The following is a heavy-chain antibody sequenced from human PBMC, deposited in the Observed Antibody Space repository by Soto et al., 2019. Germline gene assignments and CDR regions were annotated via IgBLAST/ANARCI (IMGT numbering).Heavy chain of an antibody. Sequence: SVKVSCKASGGTFSSYAISWVRQAPGQGLEWMGGIIPIFGTANYAQKFQGRVTITADESTSTAYMELSSLRSEDTAVYYCARGEWEPTRNVPKYNWFDPWGQGTLVTVSS. CDR3: ARGEWEPTRNVPKYNWFDP. D-gene: IGHD1-26*01. CDR1: GGTFSSYA. V-gene: IGHV1-69*13. CDR2: IIPIFGTA. J-gene: IGHJ5*02.